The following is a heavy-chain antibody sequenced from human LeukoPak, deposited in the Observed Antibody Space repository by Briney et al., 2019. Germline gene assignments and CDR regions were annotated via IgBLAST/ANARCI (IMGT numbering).Heavy chain of an antibody. J-gene: IGHJ5*02. D-gene: IGHD3-10*01. CDR1: GGSISSYY. CDR2: IYYSGST. CDR3: ARGRMVRGVIKFDP. V-gene: IGHV4-59*12. Sequence: SETLSLTCTVSGGSISSYYWSWIRQPPGKGLEWIGYIYYSGSTNYNPSLKSRVTISVDTSKNQFSLKLSSVTAADTAVYYCARGRMVRGVIKFDPWGQGTLVTVSS.